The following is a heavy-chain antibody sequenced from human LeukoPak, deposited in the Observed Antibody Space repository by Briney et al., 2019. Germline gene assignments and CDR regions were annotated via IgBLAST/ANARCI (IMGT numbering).Heavy chain of an antibody. Sequence: PSETLSPTCTVSGGSISSYYWSWIRQPPGKGLEWIGYIYYSGSTNYNPSLKSRATISVDTSKNQFSLKLSSVTAADTAVYYCARFTYYGSGYYFDYWGQGTLVTVSS. CDR1: GGSISSYY. V-gene: IGHV4-59*08. CDR2: IYYSGST. D-gene: IGHD3-10*01. J-gene: IGHJ4*02. CDR3: ARFTYYGSGYYFDY.